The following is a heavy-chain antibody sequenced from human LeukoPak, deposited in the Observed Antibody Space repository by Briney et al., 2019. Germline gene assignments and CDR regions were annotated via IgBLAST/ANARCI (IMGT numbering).Heavy chain of an antibody. J-gene: IGHJ4*02. V-gene: IGHV3-73*01. Sequence: GGSLRLSCAASGFTFNGSAMHWVRQASGEGLEWVGRIRSKANSYATAYAASVKGRFTISRDDSENTAYLQMNSLKTEDTAVYYCTRRFYSDSSEDFDYWGQGTLVTVSS. D-gene: IGHD3-22*01. CDR1: GFTFNGSA. CDR2: IRSKANSYAT. CDR3: TRRFYSDSSEDFDY.